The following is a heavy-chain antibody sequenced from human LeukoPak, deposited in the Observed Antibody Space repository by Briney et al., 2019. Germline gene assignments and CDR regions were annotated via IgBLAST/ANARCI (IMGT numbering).Heavy chain of an antibody. D-gene: IGHD4-17*01. CDR1: DYTFSSYG. CDR2: INPRSGGA. J-gene: IGHJ6*02. Sequence: ASVKVSCKASDYTFSSYGISWVRQAPGQGLEWMGWINPRSGGANYAQKFQGRVTMTRDTSISTAYMELSRLTSDDTAIYYCARARTDYGDYYGLDVWGQGTSVAVSS. CDR3: ARARTDYGDYYGLDV. V-gene: IGHV1-2*02.